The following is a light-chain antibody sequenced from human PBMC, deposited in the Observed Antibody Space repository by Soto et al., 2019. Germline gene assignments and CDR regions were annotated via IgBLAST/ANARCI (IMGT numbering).Light chain of an antibody. J-gene: IGKJ4*01. CDR1: QSISSW. CDR2: DAS. CDR3: QQYNTYSSLT. V-gene: IGKV1-5*01. Sequence: IQMTHSPSTLSASFGDIVTITFRAIQSISSWLAWYQQKLGRAPRLLIYDASSLESGAPSRFSGSGYGTEFTLTISSLQPDDFATYYCQQYNTYSSLTFGGGTKVDNK.